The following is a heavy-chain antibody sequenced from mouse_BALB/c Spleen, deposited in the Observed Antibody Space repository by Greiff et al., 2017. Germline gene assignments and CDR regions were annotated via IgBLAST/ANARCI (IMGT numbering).Heavy chain of an antibody. Sequence: EVKLMESGGGLVKPGGSLKLSCAASGFTFSSYAMSWVRQSPEKRLEWVAEISSGGSYTYYPDTVTGRFTISRDNAKNTLYLEMSSLRSEDTAMYYCARDGYDDAFAYWGQGTLVTVSA. CDR1: GFTFSSYA. CDR2: ISSGGSYT. CDR3: ARDGYDDAFAY. J-gene: IGHJ3*01. V-gene: IGHV5-9-4*01. D-gene: IGHD2-2*01.